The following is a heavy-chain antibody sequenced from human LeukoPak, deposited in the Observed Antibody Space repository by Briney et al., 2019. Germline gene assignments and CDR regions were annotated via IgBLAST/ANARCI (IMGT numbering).Heavy chain of an antibody. J-gene: IGHJ4*02. V-gene: IGHV3-48*03. CDR2: ISSSGSTI. D-gene: IGHD1-26*01. CDR3: ARELGGATTGYFDY. CDR1: GFTFSSYE. Sequence: GGSLRLSCAASGFTFSSYEMNWVRQAPGKGLEWVSYISSSGSTIYYADSVKGRFTISRDNAKNSLYLQMNSLRAEDTAVYYCARELGGATTGYFDYWGQGTLVTASS.